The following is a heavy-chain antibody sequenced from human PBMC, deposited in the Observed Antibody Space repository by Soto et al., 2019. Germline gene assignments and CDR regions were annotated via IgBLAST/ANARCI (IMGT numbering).Heavy chain of an antibody. CDR2: IIPIFGTA. V-gene: IGHV1-69*13. D-gene: IGHD6-19*01. CDR3: ARVGPIAVAGTDYYYGMDV. CDR1: GGTFSSYA. J-gene: IGHJ6*02. Sequence: SVKVSCKASGGTFSSYAISWVRQAPGQGLEWMGGIIPIFGTANYAQKFQGRVTITADESTSTAYMELSSLRSEDTAVYYCARVGPIAVAGTDYYYGMDVWGQGTTVTVSS.